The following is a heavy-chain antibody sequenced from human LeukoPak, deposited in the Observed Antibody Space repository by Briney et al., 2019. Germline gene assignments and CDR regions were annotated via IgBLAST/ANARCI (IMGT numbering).Heavy chain of an antibody. CDR3: ASGPRDIVVLPAADWYFDL. CDR1: GGSISSYY. Sequence: SETLPLTCTVSGGSISSYYWSWIRQPPGKGLEWIGYIYYSGSTNYNPSLKSRVTISVDTSKNQFSLKLSSVTAADTAAYYCASGPRDIVVLPAADWYFDLWGRGTLVTVSS. J-gene: IGHJ2*01. D-gene: IGHD2-2*01. CDR2: IYYSGST. V-gene: IGHV4-59*01.